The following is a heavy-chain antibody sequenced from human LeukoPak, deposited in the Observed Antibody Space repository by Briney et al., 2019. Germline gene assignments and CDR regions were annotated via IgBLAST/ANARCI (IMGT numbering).Heavy chain of an antibody. CDR3: AKGAFYDY. Sequence: PGGSLRLSCAASGFTFSSYGMSWVRQPPGKGLEWVSTLSECGGNTYYADSVKGRFTISRDNSKNTLYLQMNSLRSEDTAVYYCAKGAFYDYWGQGTLVTVSS. J-gene: IGHJ4*02. V-gene: IGHV3-23*01. D-gene: IGHD2/OR15-2a*01. CDR2: LSECGGNT. CDR1: GFTFSSYG.